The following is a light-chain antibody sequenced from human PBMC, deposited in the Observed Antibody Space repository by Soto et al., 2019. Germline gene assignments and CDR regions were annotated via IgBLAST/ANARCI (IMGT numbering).Light chain of an antibody. CDR1: QSISTW. CDR3: QQYNTYSWT. Sequence: DIQMTQSPSTLSASVGDRVTITCRASQSISTWLAWYQQKPGKAPKLLIYKASSLESGVPSRFGGSGSGTKFTLTISSLQPDDFATYYCQQYNTYSWTFGQGTKVEI. J-gene: IGKJ1*01. CDR2: KAS. V-gene: IGKV1-5*03.